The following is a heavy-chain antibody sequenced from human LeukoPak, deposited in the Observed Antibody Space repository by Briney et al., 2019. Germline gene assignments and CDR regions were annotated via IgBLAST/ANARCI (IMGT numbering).Heavy chain of an antibody. D-gene: IGHD3-10*01. Sequence: GASVKVSCKASGGTFSSYAISWVRQAPGQGLEWMGGIIPISGTANYAQKFQGRVTITADKSTSTAYMELSSLRSEDTAVYYCARDHGGDWFDPWGQGTLVTVSS. V-gene: IGHV1-69*06. CDR3: ARDHGGDWFDP. J-gene: IGHJ5*02. CDR2: IIPISGTA. CDR1: GGTFSSYA.